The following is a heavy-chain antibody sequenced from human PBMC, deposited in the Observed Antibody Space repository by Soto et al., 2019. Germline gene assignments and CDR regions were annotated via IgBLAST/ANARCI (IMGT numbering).Heavy chain of an antibody. D-gene: IGHD4-17*01. V-gene: IGHV3-23*04. CDR1: GFSFSTFA. Sequence: VQLVESGGGLIQPGGSLRLSCAASGFSFSTFAMTWVRQAPGKGLVWVSTIISTGISTYYADSVKGRFTISRANSKNTLYLQMNSLRAEDSAVYYCAKGNYGDYGGFDPWGQGTLVTVSS. CDR2: IISTGIST. CDR3: AKGNYGDYGGFDP. J-gene: IGHJ5*02.